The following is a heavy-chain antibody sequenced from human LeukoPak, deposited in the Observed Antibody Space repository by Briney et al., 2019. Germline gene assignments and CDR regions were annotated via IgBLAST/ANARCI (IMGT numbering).Heavy chain of an antibody. CDR3: AKLRNDDYGDTRAFDI. D-gene: IGHD4-17*01. V-gene: IGHV3-30*18. CDR2: ISYDGSNK. CDR1: GFTFSSYV. J-gene: IGHJ3*02. Sequence: PGGSLRLSCAASGFTFSSYVMHWVRQAPAKGLEWVAVISYDGSNKYYADSVKGRFTISRDNYKNTLYLQMNSLRAEDTAVYYCAKLRNDDYGDTRAFDIWGQGTMVTVSS.